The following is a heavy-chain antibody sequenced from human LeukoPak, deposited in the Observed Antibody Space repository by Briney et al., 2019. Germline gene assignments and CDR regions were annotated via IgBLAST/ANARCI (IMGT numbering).Heavy chain of an antibody. J-gene: IGHJ4*02. Sequence: PSETLSLTCTVSGGSISSYYWSWIRQPPGKGLEWIGYIYYSGSTNYNPSLKSRVTISVDTSKNQFSLKLSSVTAADTAVYYCARGVSVRAPADYWGQGTLVTVSS. V-gene: IGHV4-59*01. CDR2: IYYSGST. CDR3: ARGVSVRAPADY. D-gene: IGHD3-3*01. CDR1: GGSISSYY.